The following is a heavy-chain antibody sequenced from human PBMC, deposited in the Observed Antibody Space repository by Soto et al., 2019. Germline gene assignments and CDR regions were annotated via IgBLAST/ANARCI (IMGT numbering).Heavy chain of an antibody. D-gene: IGHD3-9*01. V-gene: IGHV4-59*01. Sequence: PRKGMEWIGYLYYSGSTSYNPSLKSRVTMSVDMSKNQFSLTLTSVTAADTAVYYCASFFFQAEDGIRDSVPVSACLLNRSSDL. CDR3: ASFFFQAEDGIRDSVPVSACLLNRSSDL. J-gene: IGHJ2*01. CDR2: LYYSGST.